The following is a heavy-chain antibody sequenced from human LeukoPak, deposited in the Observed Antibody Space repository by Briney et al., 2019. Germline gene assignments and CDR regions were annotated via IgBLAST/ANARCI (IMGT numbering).Heavy chain of an antibody. CDR1: GFTVSSNY. D-gene: IGHD5-12*01. V-gene: IGHV3-53*05. Sequence: GGSLRLSCAASGFTVSSNYMSWVRQAPGKGLEWVSVIYSGGSTYYADSVKGRFTISRDNSKNTLYLQMNSLRAEDTAVYYCARGTPDGYDHYHYYYGMDVWGQGTTVTVSS. CDR2: IYSGGST. CDR3: ARGTPDGYDHYHYYYGMDV. J-gene: IGHJ6*02.